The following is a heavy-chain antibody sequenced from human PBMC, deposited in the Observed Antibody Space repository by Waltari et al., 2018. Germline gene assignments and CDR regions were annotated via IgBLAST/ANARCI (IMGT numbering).Heavy chain of an antibody. CDR2: ISSSSSYI. V-gene: IGHV3-21*01. J-gene: IGHJ3*02. CDR1: GFTFSSYS. Sequence: EVQLVESGGGLVKPGGSLRLSCAASGFTFSSYSMNWVRQAPGKGLEWVSSISSSSSYIYYADSVKGRFTISRDNAKNSLYLQMNSLRAEDTAVYYCARGWIQLSTYYDAFDIWGQGTMVTVSS. CDR3: ARGWIQLSTYYDAFDI. D-gene: IGHD5-18*01.